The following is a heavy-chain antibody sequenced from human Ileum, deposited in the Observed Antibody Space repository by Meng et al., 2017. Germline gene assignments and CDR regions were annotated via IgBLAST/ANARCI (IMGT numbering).Heavy chain of an antibody. CDR1: GYTFTSSG. CDR2: ISPYNGNT. CDR3: ARGDSSNRGFDY. J-gene: IGHJ4*02. Sequence: RVQSGAEVKKPGVSVKVSSKALGYTFTSSGLSWVLKAPGQGLEWMGWISPYNGNTNYAQQVQGRLTVTTDTSTSTAYMEMRSLRSADTAVYYCARGDSSNRGFDYWGQGTLVTVSS. V-gene: IGHV1-18*01. D-gene: IGHD6-19*01.